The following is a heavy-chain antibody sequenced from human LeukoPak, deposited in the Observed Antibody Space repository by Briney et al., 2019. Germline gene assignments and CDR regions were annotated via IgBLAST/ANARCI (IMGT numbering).Heavy chain of an antibody. D-gene: IGHD5-24*01. CDR2: ISYDGSNK. J-gene: IGHJ4*02. Sequence: GGSLRLSCAASGFTFSSYGMHWVRQAPGKGLGWVAVISYDGSNKYYADSVKGRFTISRDNSKNTLYLQMNSLRAEDTAVYYCAKDRGDGYNHFDYWGQGTLVTVSS. V-gene: IGHV3-30*18. CDR1: GFTFSSYG. CDR3: AKDRGDGYNHFDY.